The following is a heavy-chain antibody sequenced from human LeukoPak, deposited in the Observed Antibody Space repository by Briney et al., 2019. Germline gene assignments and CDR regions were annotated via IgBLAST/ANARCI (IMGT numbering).Heavy chain of an antibody. J-gene: IGHJ5*02. V-gene: IGHV3-21*01. CDR2: ISSSSSYI. D-gene: IGHD3-10*01. CDR1: DFSFITYA. Sequence: GGSLRLSCAASDFSFITYAMSWVRQAPGKGLEWVSSISSSSSYIYYADSVKGRFTISRDNAKNSLYLQMNSLRAEDTAVYYCARDQGIENWFDPWGQGTLVTVSS. CDR3: ARDQGIENWFDP.